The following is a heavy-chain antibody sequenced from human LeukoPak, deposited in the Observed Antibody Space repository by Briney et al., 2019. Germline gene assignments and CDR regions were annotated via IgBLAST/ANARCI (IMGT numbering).Heavy chain of an antibody. CDR3: ARLSYEGEGY. V-gene: IGHV1-18*01. CDR2: FSAFSGNT. CDR1: GYTFTNYQ. J-gene: IGHJ4*02. Sequence: ASVSVSCMTSGYTFTNYQISWVRQAPGQGVGWMGWFSAFSGNTNYAEKFQGRLTLTIDTSTTTAYMDLGSLKTDDTAVYYCARLSYEGEGYWGQGTLVTVSS. D-gene: IGHD3-10*01.